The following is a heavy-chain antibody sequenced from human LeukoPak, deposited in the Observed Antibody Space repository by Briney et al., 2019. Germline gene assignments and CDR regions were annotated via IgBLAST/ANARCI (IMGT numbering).Heavy chain of an antibody. D-gene: IGHD3-10*01. CDR3: ARDRYYGSGSYYNPRRGYFDY. Sequence: PSETLSLTCAVYGGSFSGYYCSWIRQPPGKGLEWIGEINHSGSTNYNPSLKSRVTISVDTSKNQFSLKLSSVTAADTAVYYCARDRYYGSGSYYNPRRGYFDYWGQGTLVTVSS. V-gene: IGHV4-34*01. CDR2: INHSGST. J-gene: IGHJ4*02. CDR1: GGSFSGYY.